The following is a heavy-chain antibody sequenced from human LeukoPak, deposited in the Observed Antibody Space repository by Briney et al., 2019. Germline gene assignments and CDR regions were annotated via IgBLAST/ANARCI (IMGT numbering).Heavy chain of an antibody. V-gene: IGHV4-30-4*01. CDR3: ARDRTMIVGGYFDL. J-gene: IGHJ2*01. CDR1: GGSISSGDYY. Sequence: SQTLSLTCTVSGGSISSGDYYWSWIRQPPGKGLEWIGYIYYSGSTYYNPSLKSRVTISVDTSKNQFSLKLSSVTAADTAVYYCARDRTMIVGGYFDLWGRGTLVTVSS. CDR2: IYYSGST. D-gene: IGHD3-22*01.